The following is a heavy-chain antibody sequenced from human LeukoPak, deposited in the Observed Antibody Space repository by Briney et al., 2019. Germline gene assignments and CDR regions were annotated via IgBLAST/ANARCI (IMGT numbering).Heavy chain of an antibody. V-gene: IGHV1-46*01. CDR1: GYTFPSNY. Sequence: ASVNVSCKPFGYTFPSNYMHWVRPAPGQGPEGMGGISPSGGSTTYAQKFQGRVTLTRDMSKSTVYLEVSSVRSEDTAAYYCARDNSVRDEAWWFNPWGQGTLVTVSS. CDR2: ISPSGGST. D-gene: IGHD3-10*01. J-gene: IGHJ5*02. CDR3: ARDNSVRDEAWWFNP.